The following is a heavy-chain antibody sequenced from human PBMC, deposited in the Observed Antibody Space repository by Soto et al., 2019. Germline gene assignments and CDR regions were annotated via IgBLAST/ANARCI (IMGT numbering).Heavy chain of an antibody. V-gene: IGHV3-30*18. CDR2: ISYDGRNQ. D-gene: IGHD5-12*01. J-gene: IGHJ3*02. Sequence: QVQLVESGGGVVQPGRSLRLSCAASGFTFSRYGMHWVRQAPGKGLEWVAVISYDGRNQYYADSVKGRFTISRDNSKNKLYLQMNSLRAEDTPVYYCAKPFVAHLNVVDAFDIWGQGTMVTVSS. CDR3: AKPFVAHLNVVDAFDI. CDR1: GFTFSRYG.